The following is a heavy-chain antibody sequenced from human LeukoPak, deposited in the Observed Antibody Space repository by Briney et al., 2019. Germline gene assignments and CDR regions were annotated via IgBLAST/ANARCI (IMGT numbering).Heavy chain of an antibody. CDR1: GGSFSGYY. D-gene: IGHD3/OR15-3a*01. J-gene: IGHJ6*03. V-gene: IGHV4-34*01. CDR3: ARVWTSEDYMDV. Sequence: SETLSLTCAVYGGSFSGYYWSWIRQPPGKGLEWIGEINHSGSTNYNPSLKSRVTISVDTSKNQFSLKLSSVTAADTAVYYCARVWTSEDYMDVWGKGTTVTVSS. CDR2: INHSGST.